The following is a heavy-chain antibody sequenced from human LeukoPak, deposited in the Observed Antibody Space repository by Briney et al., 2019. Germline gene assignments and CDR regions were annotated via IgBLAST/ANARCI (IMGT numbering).Heavy chain of an antibody. Sequence: GGSLRLSCAASGFTFSSYSMNWVRQAPGKGLEWVSSISSSSSYIYYADSVKGRFTISRDNSKNSLYLQMNSLRTEDTALYYCAKGGYSSSWYNYWGQGTLVTVSS. D-gene: IGHD6-13*01. J-gene: IGHJ4*02. V-gene: IGHV3-21*04. CDR1: GFTFSSYS. CDR3: AKGGYSSSWYNY. CDR2: ISSSSSYI.